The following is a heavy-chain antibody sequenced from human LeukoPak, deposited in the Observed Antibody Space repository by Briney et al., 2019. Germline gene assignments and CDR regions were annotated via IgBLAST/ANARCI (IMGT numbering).Heavy chain of an antibody. CDR1: GFTFSSYW. Sequence: GGSLRLSCAASGFTFSSYWMSWVRQAPGKGLEWVANIKQDGSEKYYVDSVKGRFTISRDNAKNSLYLQMNSLRAEDTAVYYCARDQAARGYGDYGSDYWGQGTLVTVSS. CDR2: IKQDGSEK. D-gene: IGHD4-17*01. J-gene: IGHJ4*02. CDR3: ARDQAARGYGDYGSDY. V-gene: IGHV3-7*01.